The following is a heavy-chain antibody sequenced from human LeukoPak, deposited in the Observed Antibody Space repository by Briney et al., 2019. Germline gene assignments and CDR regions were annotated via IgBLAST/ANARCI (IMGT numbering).Heavy chain of an antibody. Sequence: GGSLRLSCAASGFTFSSYAMYWVRQAPGKGLEWVAVISYDGSNKYYADSVKGRFTISRDNSKNTLYLQMNSLRAEDTAVYYCARDLNDFWSGYLFDYWGQGTLVTVSS. CDR3: ARDLNDFWSGYLFDY. J-gene: IGHJ4*02. CDR1: GFTFSSYA. D-gene: IGHD3-3*01. V-gene: IGHV3-30-3*01. CDR2: ISYDGSNK.